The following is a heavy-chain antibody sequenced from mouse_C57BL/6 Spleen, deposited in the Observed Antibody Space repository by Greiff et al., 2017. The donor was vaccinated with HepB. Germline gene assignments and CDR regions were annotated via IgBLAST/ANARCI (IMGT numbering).Heavy chain of an antibody. Sequence: VQLQQSGPELVKPGASVKISCKASGYSFTGYFMHWVMQSHGQGLEWIGRINPYNGDTFYNQKFKGKATLTVDKSSSTAYMELRSLTSEDSAVYYCARGDYGYYWFAYWGQGTLVTVSA. CDR2: INPYNGDT. CDR3: ARGDYGYYWFAY. D-gene: IGHD2-2*01. V-gene: IGHV1-20*01. J-gene: IGHJ3*01. CDR1: GYSFTGYF.